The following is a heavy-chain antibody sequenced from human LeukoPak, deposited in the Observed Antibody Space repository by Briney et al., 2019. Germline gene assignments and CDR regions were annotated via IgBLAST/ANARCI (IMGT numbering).Heavy chain of an antibody. CDR3: ARDPGNSGYGMDV. D-gene: IGHD5-12*01. CDR1: GFSVCSFS. Sequence: GGSLRLSCAASGFSVCSFSMDWVRQAPGKGLEWVSHITWSSNIYYADSVKGRSTISRDSAKNSLYLQMNSLRDEDTAVYYCARDPGNSGYGMDVWGQGTTVLVSS. V-gene: IGHV3-48*02. CDR2: ITWSSNI. J-gene: IGHJ6*02.